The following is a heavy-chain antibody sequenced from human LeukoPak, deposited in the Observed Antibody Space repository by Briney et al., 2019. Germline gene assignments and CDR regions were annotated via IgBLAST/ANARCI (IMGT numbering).Heavy chain of an antibody. J-gene: IGHJ3*02. CDR3: ARCGYYDSSGYYSI. V-gene: IGHV1-18*01. CDR1: GYTFTSYG. CDR2: ISAYNGNT. Sequence: ASVKVSCKASGYTFTSYGISWVRQAPGQGLEWMGWISAYNGNTNYAQKLQGRVTMTTDTSTSTAYMELRSLRSDDTAVYYCARCGYYDSSGYYSIWGQGTMVTVSS. D-gene: IGHD3-22*01.